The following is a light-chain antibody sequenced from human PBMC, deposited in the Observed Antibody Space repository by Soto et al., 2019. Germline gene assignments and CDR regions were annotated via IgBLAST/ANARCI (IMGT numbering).Light chain of an antibody. V-gene: IGKV3-11*01. J-gene: IGKJ5*01. CDR3: HRRQYWPPIT. CDR2: DAF. CDR1: PSVTHF. Sequence: IVLTQSPATLSLSPGERATHSSKASPSVTHFLAWYQQKPGQAPRLXIYDAFNRATGIPARFCVSRSGTDFTLTISSLETEDFASYGGHRRQYWPPITFSHGTRLEIK.